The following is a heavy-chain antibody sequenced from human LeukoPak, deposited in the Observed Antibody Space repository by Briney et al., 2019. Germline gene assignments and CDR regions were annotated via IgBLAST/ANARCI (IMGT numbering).Heavy chain of an antibody. V-gene: IGHV5-51*01. CDR3: ARRQGCSSTSYPPDY. CDR1: GYSFTTYW. J-gene: IGHJ4*02. D-gene: IGHD2-2*01. Sequence: GESLKISCKGSGYSFTTYWIGWVRQMPGKGLEWVGIIYPGDSDIRYSPSFQGQVTMSVDKSISIAYLQWTSLKASDTAMYYCARRQGCSSTSYPPDYWGQGTLVTVSS. CDR2: IYPGDSDI.